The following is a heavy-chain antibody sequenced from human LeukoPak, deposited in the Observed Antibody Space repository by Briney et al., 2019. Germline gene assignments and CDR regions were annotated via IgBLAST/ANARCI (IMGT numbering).Heavy chain of an antibody. Sequence: SVKVSCKASGGTFNHYAISWVRQAPGQELEWMGGVMPIFGTTNYTQNWQGRVTFTTNESTNTAYMELSGLRSDDTAVYCCARSYLVFNWFDPWGQGTLVTVSS. J-gene: IGHJ5*02. D-gene: IGHD2-8*01. V-gene: IGHV1-69*05. CDR2: VMPIFGTT. CDR1: GGTFNHYA. CDR3: ARSYLVFNWFDP.